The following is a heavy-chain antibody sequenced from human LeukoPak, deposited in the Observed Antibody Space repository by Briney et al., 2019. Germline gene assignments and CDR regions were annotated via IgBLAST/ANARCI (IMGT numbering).Heavy chain of an antibody. CDR3: ARNKRGSSWSRYYYYYMDV. Sequence: ASVKVSCKASGYTFTSYDINWVRQATGQGLEWMGWMNPNSGNTGYAQKFQGRVTMTRNTSISTAYMELSSLRSEDTAVYYCARNKRGSSWSRYYYYYMDVWGKGTTVTISS. D-gene: IGHD6-13*01. J-gene: IGHJ6*03. V-gene: IGHV1-8*01. CDR2: MNPNSGNT. CDR1: GYTFTSYD.